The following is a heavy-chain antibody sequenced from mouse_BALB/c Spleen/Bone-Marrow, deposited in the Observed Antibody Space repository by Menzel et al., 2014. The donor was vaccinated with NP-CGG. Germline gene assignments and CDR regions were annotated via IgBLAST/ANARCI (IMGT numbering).Heavy chain of an antibody. D-gene: IGHD2-2*01. J-gene: IGHJ3*01. CDR3: TRTGGYGYVWFAY. CDR2: IYPSDSYT. V-gene: IGHV1-69*02. CDR1: GYTFTSYW. Sequence: QVQLKQSGAELVRPGASVKLSCKASGYTFTSYWINWVKQRPGQGLEWIGNIYPSDSYTNYNQKFKDKATLTVDKSSSTAYMRLSSPTSEDSAVYYCTRTGGYGYVWFAYWGQGTLVTVSA.